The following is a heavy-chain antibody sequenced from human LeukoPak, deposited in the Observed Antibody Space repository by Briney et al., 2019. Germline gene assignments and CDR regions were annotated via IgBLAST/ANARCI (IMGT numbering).Heavy chain of an antibody. Sequence: PSETLSLTCTVSGGLISISTYYWGWIRQPPGKGLEWIGSIYYSGTTHYNPSLKSRVTIAVDTSKNQFSLKLSSVTAADTAVYYCASQVVVVPAAKPSDYWGQGTLVTVSS. J-gene: IGHJ4*02. CDR3: ASQVVVVPAAKPSDY. CDR2: IYYSGTT. D-gene: IGHD2-2*02. CDR1: GGLISISTYY. V-gene: IGHV4-39*07.